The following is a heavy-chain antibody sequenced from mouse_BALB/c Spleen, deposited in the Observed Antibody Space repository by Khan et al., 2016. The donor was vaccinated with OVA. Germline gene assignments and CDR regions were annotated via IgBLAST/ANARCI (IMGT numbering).Heavy chain of an antibody. Sequence: QVQLKQSGPGLVAPSQSLSITCTVSGFSLTTYGVHWVRQPPGKGLEWLVVIWSDGSTNYNSVLKSRLSISKDNSKSQVFLKMNSLQTDDTSKYDCARWFDGYSSLYAMDYWGQGTSVTVSS. V-gene: IGHV2-6*02. CDR2: IWSDGST. CDR3: ARWFDGYSSLYAMDY. J-gene: IGHJ4*01. D-gene: IGHD2-3*01. CDR1: GFSLTTYG.